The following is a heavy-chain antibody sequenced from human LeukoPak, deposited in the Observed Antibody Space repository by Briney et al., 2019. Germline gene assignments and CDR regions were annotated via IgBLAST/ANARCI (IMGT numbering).Heavy chain of an antibody. Sequence: SETLSLTCTVSRDSISGYSWSWIRQSPGGGLEWIGYIYYSGDTADNPSLRRRVTMSVDTSKNQLSLQMRSMTTADTAVFYCVRGPYGASISKWFDPWGQGTQVIVSP. V-gene: IGHV4-59*01. D-gene: IGHD4-17*01. CDR3: VRGPYGASISKWFDP. J-gene: IGHJ5*02. CDR1: RDSISGYS. CDR2: IYYSGDT.